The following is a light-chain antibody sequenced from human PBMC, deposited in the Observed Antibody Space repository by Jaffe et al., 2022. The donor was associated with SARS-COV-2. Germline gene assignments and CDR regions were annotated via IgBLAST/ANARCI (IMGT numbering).Light chain of an antibody. V-gene: IGKV1-17*01. Sequence: DIQMTQSPSSLSASVGDRVTITCRASQGITNDLGWYQQKPGKAPKRLIYEASSLESGVPSRFSGSGSGAEFTLTISSLQPEDFATYYCLQHNSYPRTFGQGTKVEIK. CDR2: EAS. J-gene: IGKJ1*01. CDR3: LQHNSYPRT. CDR1: QGITND.